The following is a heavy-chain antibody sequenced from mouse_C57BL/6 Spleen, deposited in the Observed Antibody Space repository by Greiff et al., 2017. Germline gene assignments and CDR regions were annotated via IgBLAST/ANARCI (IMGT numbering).Heavy chain of an antibody. V-gene: IGHV1-53*01. CDR3: ARMGDYAWFAY. Sequence: QVQLQQPGTELVKPGASVKLSCKASGYTFTTYWMHWVKQKPGQGLEWIGNLNPNNDGTNYNEKFKSKATLTVDKSSNTAYMQLRRLTSDDSAVYYGARMGDYAWFAYWGQGTLVTVSA. CDR1: GYTFTTYW. CDR2: LNPNNDGT. D-gene: IGHD2-4*01. J-gene: IGHJ3*01.